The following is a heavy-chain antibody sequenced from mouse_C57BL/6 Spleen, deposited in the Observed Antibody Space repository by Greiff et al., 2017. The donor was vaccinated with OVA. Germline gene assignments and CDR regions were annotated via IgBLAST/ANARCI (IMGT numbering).Heavy chain of an antibody. D-gene: IGHD2-4*01. CDR1: GYTFTSYW. J-gene: IGHJ4*01. Sequence: QVQLQQSGAELVKPGASVKLSCKASGYTFTSYWMQWVKQRPRQGLEWIGEIDPSDSYTNYNQKFKGKATLTVDTSSSTAYMQLSSLTSEDSAVYYCARKGDYDGRDYWGQGTSVTVSS. CDR2: IDPSDSYT. V-gene: IGHV1-50*01. CDR3: ARKGDYDGRDY.